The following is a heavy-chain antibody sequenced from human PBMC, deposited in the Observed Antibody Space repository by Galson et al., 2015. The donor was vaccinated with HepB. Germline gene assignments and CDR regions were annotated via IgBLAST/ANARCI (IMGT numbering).Heavy chain of an antibody. CDR2: INPYNGGI. Sequence: SVKVSCKASGYTFTTYGISWVRQAPGQGLEWVGWINPYNGGINFAQKFQDRVTMTTDTSTSTAYMELRSLRSDDTAVYYCARGPWFGEFTKILVFQHWGQGTLVTVSS. D-gene: IGHD3-10*01. CDR1: GYTFTTYG. J-gene: IGHJ1*01. CDR3: ARGPWFGEFTKILVFQH. V-gene: IGHV1-18*04.